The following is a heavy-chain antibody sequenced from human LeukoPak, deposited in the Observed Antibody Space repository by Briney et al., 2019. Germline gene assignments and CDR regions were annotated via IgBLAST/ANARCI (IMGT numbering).Heavy chain of an antibody. CDR3: ARTPCSGGSCYSRLYFDY. Sequence: SQTLSLTCNVSGDSISGGSYYWGWIRQPAGQGLEWIGRIYTSGSTNYNPSLKSRVTISVDTSKNQFSLKLSSVTAADTAVYYCARTPCSGGSCYSRLYFDYWGQGTLVTVSS. CDR1: GDSISGGSYY. V-gene: IGHV4-61*02. J-gene: IGHJ4*02. D-gene: IGHD2-15*01. CDR2: IYTSGST.